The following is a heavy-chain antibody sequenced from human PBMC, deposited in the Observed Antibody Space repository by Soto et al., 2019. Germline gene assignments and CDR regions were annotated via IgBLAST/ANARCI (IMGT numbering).Heavy chain of an antibody. J-gene: IGHJ3*02. V-gene: IGHV4-39*01. D-gene: IGHD2-8*01. CDR3: ARRGYYAISAFDI. CDR2: IYYRRST. Sequence: QLQLQESGPGLVKPSETLSLTCTVSGGSISSSSYYWGWIRQPPGKGLEGIGSIYYRRSTYYNPSLKSRVTIAVDTSKNQFSLKLSSVSAADTAVYYCARRGYYAISAFDIWGQGTMVTVSS. CDR1: GGSISSSSYY.